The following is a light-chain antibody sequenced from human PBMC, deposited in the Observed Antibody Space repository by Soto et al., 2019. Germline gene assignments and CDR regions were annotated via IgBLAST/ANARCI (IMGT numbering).Light chain of an antibody. V-gene: IGLV1-40*01. CDR1: SSNIGAGYD. CDR2: GNS. Sequence: QSVLTQPPSVSGAPGQRVTISCTGSSSNIGAGYDVHWYQQLPGTAPKLLIYGNSNRPSGVPDRFSGSKSGTSASLAITGLRAEDEAEYYCQSYDSSLSGSVFGGGTTLTVL. J-gene: IGLJ2*01. CDR3: QSYDSSLSGSV.